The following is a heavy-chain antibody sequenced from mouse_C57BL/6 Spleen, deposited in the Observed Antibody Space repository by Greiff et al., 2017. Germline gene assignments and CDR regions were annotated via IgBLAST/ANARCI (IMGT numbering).Heavy chain of an antibody. CDR1: GYSFTAYN. CDR3: ARTDYYFCSFDY. D-gene: IGHD1-1*01. V-gene: IGHV1-39*01. Sequence: EVQLQQSGPELVKPGASVKISCKASGYSFTAYNMNWVKQSNGKSLEWIGVINPNYGTTRYNEKFKGKATLTVEQSSSTAYMTLNRLTSDDSAVYYCARTDYYFCSFDYWGQGTTLTVSS. J-gene: IGHJ2*01. CDR2: INPNYGTT.